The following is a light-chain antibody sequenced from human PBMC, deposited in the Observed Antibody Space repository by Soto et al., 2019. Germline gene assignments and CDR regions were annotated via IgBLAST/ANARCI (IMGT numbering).Light chain of an antibody. V-gene: IGKV3-15*01. Sequence: EIVMTQSPATLSVSPGERATLSCRASQSVSSNLAWYQQKPGQAPRLLIYGASTRATGIPARFSGSGSGTEFTLTISGLQSEDLAVYYCHQYNNWSWTFGQGTQVEVK. CDR3: HQYNNWSWT. J-gene: IGKJ1*01. CDR1: QSVSSN. CDR2: GAS.